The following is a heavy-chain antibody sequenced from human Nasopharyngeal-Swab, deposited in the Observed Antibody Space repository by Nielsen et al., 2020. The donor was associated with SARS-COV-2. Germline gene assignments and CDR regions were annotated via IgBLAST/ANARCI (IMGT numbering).Heavy chain of an antibody. Sequence: VRQAPGKGLEWVAVISYDGSNKYYADSVKGRFTISRDNSKNTLYLQMNSLRAEDTAVYYCAKDKKARGDSSSWTTDYWGRGTLVTVSS. D-gene: IGHD6-13*01. CDR3: AKDKKARGDSSSWTTDY. V-gene: IGHV3-30*18. CDR2: ISYDGSNK. J-gene: IGHJ4*02.